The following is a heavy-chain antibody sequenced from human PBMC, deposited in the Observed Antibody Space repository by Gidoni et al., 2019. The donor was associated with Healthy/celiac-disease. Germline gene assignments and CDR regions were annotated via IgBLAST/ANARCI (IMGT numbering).Heavy chain of an antibody. V-gene: IGHV3-48*01. J-gene: IGHJ3*02. CDR2: ISSSSSTI. D-gene: IGHD3-22*01. CDR1: GFTFSSYS. CDR3: ARAMIVVVDAFDI. Sequence: EVQLVESGGGLVQHGGSLRLSCAASGFTFSSYSINWVRQAPGKGLEWVSYISSSSSTIYYADSVKGRFTISRDNAKNSLYLQMNSLRAEDTAVYYCARAMIVVVDAFDIWGQGTMVTVSS.